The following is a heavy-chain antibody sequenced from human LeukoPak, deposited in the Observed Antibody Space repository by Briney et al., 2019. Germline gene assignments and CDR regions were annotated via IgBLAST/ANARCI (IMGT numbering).Heavy chain of an antibody. CDR2: INHSGST. D-gene: IGHD3-22*01. J-gene: IGHJ3*02. Sequence: SETLSLTCAVYGGSFSGYYWSWIRQSPGKGLEWIGEINHSGSTNYNPSLKSRVTISVDTSKNQFSLKLSSVTAADTAVYYCARGLLNYYDSSAYYEGDAFDIWGQGTMVTVSS. V-gene: IGHV4-34*01. CDR3: ARGLLNYYDSSAYYEGDAFDI. CDR1: GGSFSGYY.